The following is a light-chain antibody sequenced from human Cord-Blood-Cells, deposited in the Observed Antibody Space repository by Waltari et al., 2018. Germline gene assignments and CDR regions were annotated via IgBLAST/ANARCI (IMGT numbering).Light chain of an antibody. CDR1: SSDVGGYNY. J-gene: IGLJ1*01. Sequence: QSALTQPASVSGSPGQSIPISCTGTSSDVGGYNYVSCYQQHPGKAPNLMIYDVSNRPSGVSNRFSGPKSGNTASLTISGLQAEDEADYYCSSYTSSSTLVFGTGTKVTVL. CDR2: DVS. V-gene: IGLV2-14*03. CDR3: SSYTSSSTLV.